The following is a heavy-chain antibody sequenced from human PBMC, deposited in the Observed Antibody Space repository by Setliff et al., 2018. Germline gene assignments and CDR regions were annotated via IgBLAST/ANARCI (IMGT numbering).Heavy chain of an antibody. D-gene: IGHD3-3*01. CDR3: ARMTGFSYMDV. CDR1: GASFSTNY. J-gene: IGHJ6*03. Sequence: SETLSLTCTVSGASFSTNYWNWIRQPPGKGLEWIGHVYYSGTANYNPSLKSRVTVSVDTSKNQFSLRLISVTAADTAVYYCARMTGFSYMDVWGKGTPVTVSS. CDR2: VYYSGTA. V-gene: IGHV4-59*01.